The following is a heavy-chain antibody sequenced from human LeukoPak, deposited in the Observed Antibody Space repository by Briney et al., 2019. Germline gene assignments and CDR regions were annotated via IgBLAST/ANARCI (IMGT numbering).Heavy chain of an antibody. CDR2: MYYSGST. CDR1: GGSISGSSYY. D-gene: IGHD6-19*01. V-gene: IGHV4-39*07. J-gene: IGHJ5*02. Sequence: PSETLSLTCTVSGGSISGSSYYWGWIRQPPGKGLEWIGSMYYSGSTYYNPSLKSRVTISLDTSKNQFSLKLSSVTAADTAVYYCARERAVTGVTNNWFDPWGQGTLVTVSS. CDR3: ARERAVTGVTNNWFDP.